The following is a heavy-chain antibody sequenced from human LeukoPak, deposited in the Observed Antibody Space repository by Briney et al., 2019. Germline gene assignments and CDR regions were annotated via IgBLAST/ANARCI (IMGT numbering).Heavy chain of an antibody. CDR2: ISYDGSNK. J-gene: IGHJ4*02. CDR1: GFTFSSYA. CDR3: ARALSAEVAAALEY. V-gene: IGHV3-30-3*01. D-gene: IGHD6-13*01. Sequence: PGRSRRLSCAASGFTFSSYAMHWVRQAPGKGLEWVAVISYDGSNKYYADSVKGRFTISRDNSKNTLYLQMNSLRAEDTAVYYCARALSAEVAAALEYWGQGTLVTVSS.